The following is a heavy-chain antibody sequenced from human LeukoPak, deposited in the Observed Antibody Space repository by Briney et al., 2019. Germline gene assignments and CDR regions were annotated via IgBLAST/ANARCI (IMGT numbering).Heavy chain of an antibody. J-gene: IGHJ4*02. V-gene: IGHV4-39*07. CDR2: IYYSGST. CDR1: GGSISSSSYY. CDR3: ARRRGETDY. Sequence: PSETLSLTCTVSGGSISSSSYYWGWIRQPPGKGLEWIGSIYYSGSTYYNPSLKSRVTISVDTSKNQFSLKLSSVTAADTAVYYCARRRGETDYWGQGTLVTVSS. D-gene: IGHD3-16*01.